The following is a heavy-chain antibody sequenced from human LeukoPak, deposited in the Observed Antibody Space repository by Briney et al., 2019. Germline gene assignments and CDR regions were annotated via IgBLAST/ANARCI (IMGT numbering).Heavy chain of an antibody. CDR1: AYTFTSYG. CDR3: ARFRAGVGEPYGDY. Sequence: ASVKVSCKASAYTFTSYGISWVRQAPGQGLEWMGWISAYSNTNYAQKFQGRVTMTTDTSTSTAYMELRSLRSDDTAVYYCARFRAGVGEPYGDYWGQGTLVTVSS. CDR2: ISAYSNT. J-gene: IGHJ4*02. D-gene: IGHD3-10*01. V-gene: IGHV1-18*01.